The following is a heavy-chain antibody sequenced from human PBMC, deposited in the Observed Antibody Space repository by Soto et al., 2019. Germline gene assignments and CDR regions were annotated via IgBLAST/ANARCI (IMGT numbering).Heavy chain of an antibody. V-gene: IGHV4-31*03. Sequence: QVQLQESGPGLVKPSQTLSLTCTVSGGSMNSGGYCWNWIRQHPGEGLECIGCISYGGTTSYNPSLKSRLTISVDTSKNQFSLMLNSVTAADTAVYYCSRGILVWGQGTLITVSS. J-gene: IGHJ4*02. CDR2: ISYGGTT. CDR3: SRGILV. D-gene: IGHD2-15*01. CDR1: GGSMNSGGYC.